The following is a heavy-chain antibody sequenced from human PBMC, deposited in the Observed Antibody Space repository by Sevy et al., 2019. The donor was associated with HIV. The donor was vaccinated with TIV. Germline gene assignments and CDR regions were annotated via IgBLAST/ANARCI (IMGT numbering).Heavy chain of an antibody. D-gene: IGHD5-12*01. CDR1: GFSLSDYA. J-gene: IGHJ4*02. V-gene: IGHV3-30-3*01. CDR2: ISFDGGNT. CDR3: ARGPYNSGLRFDF. Sequence: GGSLRLSCVASGFSLSDYAMHWVRQGPDKGLAWAAVISFDGGNTYYSDAVEGRFTISRDNSKNTVFLQMNSLSPDDTALYYCARGPYNSGLRFDFWGQGTLVTVSS.